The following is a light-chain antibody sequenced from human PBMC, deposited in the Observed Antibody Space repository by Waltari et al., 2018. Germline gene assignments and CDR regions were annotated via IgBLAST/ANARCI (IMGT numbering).Light chain of an antibody. J-gene: IGKJ2*03. CDR1: ESVRTK. Sequence: EIVMTQSPASLSVSPGERATLSCRASESVRTKVAWYQQKPGQAPRLLIYGAATRATGIPARFSGSGSGTDFTLTISSLLPEDFAVYYCQQYDKWPPGMYSFGQGTKLEIK. V-gene: IGKV3-15*01. CDR2: GAA. CDR3: QQYDKWPPGMYS.